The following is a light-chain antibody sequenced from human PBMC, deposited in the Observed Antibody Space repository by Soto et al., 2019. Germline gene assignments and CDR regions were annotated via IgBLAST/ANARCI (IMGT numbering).Light chain of an antibody. CDR2: AAS. V-gene: IGKV1-39*01. Sequence: DIQMTQSPSSLAASVGDRVTITCRASKTISNYLNWYQKKPGKAPQLLIYAASTLQRGVPSRFCGSGSGTDFTLTIGSLQPEDSATYYCQQSYRHPPITVGQGTRLESK. J-gene: IGKJ5*01. CDR3: QQSYRHPPIT. CDR1: KTISNY.